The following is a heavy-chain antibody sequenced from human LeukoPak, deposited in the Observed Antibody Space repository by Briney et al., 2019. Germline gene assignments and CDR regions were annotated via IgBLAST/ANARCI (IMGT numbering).Heavy chain of an antibody. J-gene: IGHJ4*02. V-gene: IGHV1-46*01. CDR3: ARDDPVGELVSH. Sequence: ASVKASCKASGYTFTSYYMHWVRQAPGQGLEWMGIINPSGGSTSYAQKFQGRVTMTRDTSTSTVYMELSSLRSEDTAVYYCARDDPVGELVSHWGQGTLVTVSS. CDR2: INPSGGST. CDR1: GYTFTSYY. D-gene: IGHD6-6*01.